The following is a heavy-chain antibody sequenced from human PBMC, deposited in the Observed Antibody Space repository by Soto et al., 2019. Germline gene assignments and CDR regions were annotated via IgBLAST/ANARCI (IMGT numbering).Heavy chain of an antibody. CDR1: GGSFSGYY. V-gene: IGHV4-34*01. Sequence: QVQLQQWGAGLLKPSETLSLTCAVYGGSFSGYYWTWIRQPPGTGLEWIGEINHSGSTNYNPSLKSRVTISVDTPKNQFSLKLTSVTAADPAVYYCARDKITGRFDYWGQGTLVTVSS. CDR2: INHSGST. J-gene: IGHJ4*02. D-gene: IGHD2-8*02. CDR3: ARDKITGRFDY.